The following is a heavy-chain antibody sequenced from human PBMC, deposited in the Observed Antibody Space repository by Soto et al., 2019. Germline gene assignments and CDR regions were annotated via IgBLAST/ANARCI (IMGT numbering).Heavy chain of an antibody. V-gene: IGHV3-74*01. Sequence: EVQLVESGGGLVQPGGSPRLSCAASGFTFSSYWMHWVRQAPGKGLVWVSRINSDGSSTSYADSVKGRFTISRDNAKNTLYLQMISLRAEETAVYYCAVAVAGPTAIGYWGQGTLVTVSS. CDR3: AVAVAGPTAIGY. CDR2: INSDGSST. CDR1: GFTFSSYW. D-gene: IGHD6-19*01. J-gene: IGHJ4*02.